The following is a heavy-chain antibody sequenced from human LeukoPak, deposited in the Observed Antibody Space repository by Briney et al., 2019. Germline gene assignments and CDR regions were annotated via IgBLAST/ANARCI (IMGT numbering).Heavy chain of an antibody. CDR3: ARGAVAGTHGFDL. D-gene: IGHD6-19*01. V-gene: IGHV4-39*01. CDR1: GGTILNSNYY. CDR2: IYYSGTS. J-gene: IGHJ3*01. Sequence: SETLSLTCTVSGGTILNSNYYWGWIRLPPGKGLEWIGAIYYSGTSYYNPSLKSQVIISIDTSKNQFSLKLSSVTAADTAVYYGARGAVAGTHGFDLWGQGTMVTVSS.